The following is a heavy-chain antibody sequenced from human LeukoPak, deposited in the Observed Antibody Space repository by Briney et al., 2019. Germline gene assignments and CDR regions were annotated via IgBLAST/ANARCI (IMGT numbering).Heavy chain of an antibody. Sequence: GASVKVSCKASGYTFTGYYMHWVRQAPGQGLEWMGGIIPIFGTANYAQKFQGRVTITADESTSTAYMELSSLRSEDTAVYYCARGQGMITFGGVIVIPGGIDYWGQGTLVTVSS. CDR3: ARGQGMITFGGVIVIPGGIDY. D-gene: IGHD3-16*02. CDR1: GYTFTGYY. J-gene: IGHJ4*02. V-gene: IGHV1-69*13. CDR2: IIPIFGTA.